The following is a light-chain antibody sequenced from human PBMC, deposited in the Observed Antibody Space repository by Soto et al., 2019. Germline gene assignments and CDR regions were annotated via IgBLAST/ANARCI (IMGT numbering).Light chain of an antibody. Sequence: ELVLTQSPATLSVSPGERATLSCRASQRVGSNFLAWYQQKPGQAPRLLIYGISARAIGVPDRFSGSGSGTEFTLTISSLQSEDFAVYYCQQYTSWPTTFGQGTRLEIK. CDR1: QRVGSN. J-gene: IGKJ5*01. CDR3: QQYTSWPTT. CDR2: GIS. V-gene: IGKV3-15*01.